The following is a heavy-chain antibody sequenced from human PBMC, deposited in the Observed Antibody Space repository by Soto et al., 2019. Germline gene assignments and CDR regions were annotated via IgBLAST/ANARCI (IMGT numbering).Heavy chain of an antibody. J-gene: IGHJ6*02. CDR3: ARGRYRYCISTSCYGMDV. D-gene: IGHD2-2*01. CDR2: MNPNSGNT. Sequence: GASVKVSCKASGYTFTSYDINWVRQATGQGLEWMGWMNPNSGNTGYAQKFQGRVTMTRNTSISTAYMELSSLRSEDTAVYYCARGRYRYCISTSCYGMDVWGQGTTVTVSS. CDR1: GYTFTSYD. V-gene: IGHV1-8*01.